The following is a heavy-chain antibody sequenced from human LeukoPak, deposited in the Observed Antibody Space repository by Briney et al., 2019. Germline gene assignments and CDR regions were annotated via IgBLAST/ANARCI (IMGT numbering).Heavy chain of an antibody. Sequence: ASVKVSCKASGYTFTSYYMHWVRQAPGQGLEWMGIINPSGGSTSYAQKFQGRVTMTRDTSTSTVYMELSSLRSDDTAVYYCARDRLVRGVIKSYFDYWGQGTLVTVSS. CDR1: GYTFTSYY. CDR3: ARDRLVRGVIKSYFDY. D-gene: IGHD3-10*01. J-gene: IGHJ4*02. CDR2: INPSGGST. V-gene: IGHV1-46*01.